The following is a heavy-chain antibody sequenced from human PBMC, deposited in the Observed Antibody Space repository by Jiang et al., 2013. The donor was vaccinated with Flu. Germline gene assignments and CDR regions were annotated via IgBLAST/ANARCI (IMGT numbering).Heavy chain of an antibody. D-gene: IGHD3-3*01. J-gene: IGHJ4*02. CDR2: ISYDGSNK. V-gene: IGHV3-30-3*01. CDR1: GFTFSSYA. Sequence: VQLVESGGGVVQPGRSLRLSCAASGFTFSSYAMHWVRQAPGKGLEWVAVISYDGSNKYYADSVKGRFTISRDNSKNTLYLQMNSLRAEDTAVYYCARSGRPTDYDFWSGIGYWGQGTLVTVSS. CDR3: ARSGRPTDYDFWSGIGY.